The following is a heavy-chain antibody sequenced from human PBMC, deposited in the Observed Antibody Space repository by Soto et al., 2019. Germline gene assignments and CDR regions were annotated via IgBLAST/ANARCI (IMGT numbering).Heavy chain of an antibody. CDR3: AREVGQLAPRAYYSYGMDV. Sequence: SVKVSCKASGGTFSSYAISWVRQAPGQGLEWMGGIIPIFGTANYAQKFQGRVTITADESTSTAYMELSSLRSEDTAVYYCAREVGQLAPRAYYSYGMDVWGQGTTVTVSS. CDR2: IIPIFGTA. J-gene: IGHJ6*02. CDR1: GGTFSSYA. D-gene: IGHD6-6*01. V-gene: IGHV1-69*13.